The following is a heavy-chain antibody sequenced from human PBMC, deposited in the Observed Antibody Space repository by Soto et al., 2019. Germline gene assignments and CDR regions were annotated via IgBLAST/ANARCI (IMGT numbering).Heavy chain of an antibody. V-gene: IGHV1-18*01. CDR3: ARGRYGDY. CDR1: GYGFTTYG. D-gene: IGHD1-1*01. CDR2: ISAHNGNT. Sequence: QVHLVQSGAEVKKPGASVKVSCKGSGYGFTTYGITWVRQAPGQGLEWMAWISAHNGNTNYAQKLQGRVTVTRDTSTSTAYRELRRLRSDDTAVYYCARGRYGDYWGQGALVTLYS. J-gene: IGHJ4*02.